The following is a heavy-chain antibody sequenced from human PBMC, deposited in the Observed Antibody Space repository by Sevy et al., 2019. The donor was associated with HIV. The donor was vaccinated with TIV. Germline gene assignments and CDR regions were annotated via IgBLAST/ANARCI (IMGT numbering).Heavy chain of an antibody. V-gene: IGHV3-21*01. CDR2: ISSSSSYI. CDR1: GFTFSSYS. J-gene: IGHJ6*02. D-gene: IGHD2-2*01. CDR3: ARDCSNTVTINTSEPYYYYGMDV. Sequence: GGSLRLSCAASGFTFSSYSMNWVRQAPGKGLEWVSSISSSSSYIYYADSVKGRFTISRDNAKNSLYLQMNSLRAEDTAVYYCARDCSNTVTINTSEPYYYYGMDVWGQGTTVTVSS.